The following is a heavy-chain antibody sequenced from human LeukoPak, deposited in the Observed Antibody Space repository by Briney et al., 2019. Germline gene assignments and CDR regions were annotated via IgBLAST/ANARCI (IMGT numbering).Heavy chain of an antibody. CDR3: ARDESSMVRAMGA. D-gene: IGHD3-10*01. V-gene: IGHV4-59*01. CDR2: MSYRGSI. CDR1: GDSISSFY. Sequence: SETLSLTCTVSGDSISSFYWSWIRQPPGRGLEWIGYMSYRGSIKYNPSLKNRVTISVDTSKNQLSLKLTSVAAADTAVYYCARDESSMVRAMGAWGQGTLVTVSS. J-gene: IGHJ5*02.